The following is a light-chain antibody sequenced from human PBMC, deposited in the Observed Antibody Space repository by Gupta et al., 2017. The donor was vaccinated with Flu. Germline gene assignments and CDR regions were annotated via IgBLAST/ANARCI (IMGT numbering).Light chain of an antibody. CDR2: EVN. J-gene: IGLJ2*01. CDR1: SSDVGAYNY. Sequence: QSITISCTGTSSDVGAYNYVAWYQQHPAKALILSSFEVNNRPSGVSNRVYGSKSATTVSLTMSGLQAEDESHYYCSSYTSSSWLFGGGTKLTVL. CDR3: SSYTSSSWL. V-gene: IGLV2-14*01.